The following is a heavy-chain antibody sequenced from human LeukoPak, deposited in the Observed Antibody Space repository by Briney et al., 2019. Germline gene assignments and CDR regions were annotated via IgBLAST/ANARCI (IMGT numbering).Heavy chain of an antibody. J-gene: IGHJ4*02. CDR3: AAAAIFDY. CDR2: ISWNSGSI. Sequence: GGSLRLSCAASGFTFVNYHMHWVRQAPGKGLEWVSGISWNSGSIGYADSVKGRFTISRDNAKNSLYLQMNSLRAEDTAVYYCAAAAIFDYWGQGTLVTVSS. D-gene: IGHD2-2*01. V-gene: IGHV3-9*01. CDR1: GFTFVNYH.